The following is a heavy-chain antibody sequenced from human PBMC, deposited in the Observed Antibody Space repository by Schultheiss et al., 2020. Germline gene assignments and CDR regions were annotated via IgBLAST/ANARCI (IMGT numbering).Heavy chain of an antibody. D-gene: IGHD1-7*01. J-gene: IGHJ4*02. CDR3: AREGLELYADDY. Sequence: GGSLRLSCAASGFTFSSYGMHWVRQAPGKGLEWVAVISYDGSNKYYADSVKGRFSISRENAKNSLYLQMNSLRAEDTAVYYCAREGLELYADDYWGQGTLVTVSS. CDR1: GFTFSSYG. CDR2: ISYDGSNK. V-gene: IGHV3-30*03.